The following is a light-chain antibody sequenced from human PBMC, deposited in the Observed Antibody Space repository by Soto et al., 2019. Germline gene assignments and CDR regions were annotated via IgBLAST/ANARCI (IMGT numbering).Light chain of an antibody. CDR3: QQYNSFPLT. J-gene: IGKJ4*01. CDR2: EAA. V-gene: IGKV1-5*01. CDR1: QSIYKW. Sequence: DIQMTQSPSTLSASIGDTVTISCRASQSIYKWLAWYQQKPQKAPKVLIFEAAGLESGVSSRFRGSGSGTEFTLTISGLQPDDLETYYCQQYNSFPLTFGGGTTVEL.